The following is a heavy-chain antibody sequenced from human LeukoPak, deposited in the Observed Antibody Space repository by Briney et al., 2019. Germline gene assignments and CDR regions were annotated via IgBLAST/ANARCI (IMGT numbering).Heavy chain of an antibody. J-gene: IGHJ4*02. CDR2: IFPIFGTR. CDR3: ARTGLVGSGWYLDY. D-gene: IGHD6-19*01. Sequence: GASVKVSCTASGGTLSSYAISWVRQAPGQGLEWMGGIFPIFGTRNYAQKFQGRVTIIADESTSTAYMELSSLRSEDTAIYYCARTGLVGSGWYLDYWGQGTLVTVSS. CDR1: GGTLSSYA. V-gene: IGHV1-69*13.